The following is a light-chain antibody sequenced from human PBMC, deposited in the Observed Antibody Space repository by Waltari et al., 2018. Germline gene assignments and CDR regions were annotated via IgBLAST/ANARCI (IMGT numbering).Light chain of an antibody. CDR2: ETS. V-gene: IGLV2-14*01. CDR1: SSDIGGYNY. Sequence: SPGQSITISCAGTSSDIGGYNYVPGYQQHSDEAPKLIIYETSKWPSGVSNRLSASKSGDTASLTIAGLQADDEPDYYCTSYTSDNLDVFGSGTKVTVL. J-gene: IGLJ1*01. CDR3: TSYTSDNLDV.